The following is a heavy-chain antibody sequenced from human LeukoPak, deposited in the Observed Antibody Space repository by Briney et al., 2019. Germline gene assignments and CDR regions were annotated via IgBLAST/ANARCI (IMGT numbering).Heavy chain of an antibody. D-gene: IGHD3-22*01. CDR2: INQGGSEK. J-gene: IGHJ4*02. CDR1: GGSISSGGYY. Sequence: PSETLSLTCTVSGGSISSGGYYWNWVRQAPGKGLEWVANINQGGSEKYYVDSVKGRFTISRDNAKNSLYLEMNSLRAEDTAVYYCLRENHDSGWSFDYWGQGTLVTVSS. CDR3: LRENHDSGWSFDY. V-gene: IGHV3-7*01.